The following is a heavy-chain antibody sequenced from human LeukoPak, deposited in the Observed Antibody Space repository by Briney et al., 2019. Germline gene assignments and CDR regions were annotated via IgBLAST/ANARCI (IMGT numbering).Heavy chain of an antibody. V-gene: IGHV3-33*01. CDR1: GFTFSSYG. J-gene: IGHJ3*02. D-gene: IGHD5-18*01. CDR3: ARSIQLWSDAFDI. Sequence: QPGGSLRLSCAASGFTFSSYGMHWVRQAPGKGLEWVAVIWYDGSNKYYADSVKGRFTISRDNSKNTLYLQMNSLRAEDTAVYYCARSIQLWSDAFDIWGQGTMVTVSS. CDR2: IWYDGSNK.